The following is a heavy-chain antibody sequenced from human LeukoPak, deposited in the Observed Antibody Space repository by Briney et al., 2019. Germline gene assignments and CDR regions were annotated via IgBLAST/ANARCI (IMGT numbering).Heavy chain of an antibody. CDR1: GYTFTGYY. J-gene: IGHJ6*02. V-gene: IGHV1-8*02. CDR3: ARGTGVPAAIRPSSLRYYYGMDV. CDR2: MNPNSGNT. D-gene: IGHD2-2*01. Sequence: ASVKVSCKASGYTFTGYYMHWVRQATGQGLEWMGWMNPNSGNTGYAQKFQGRVTMTRNTSISTAYMELSSLRSEDTAVYYCARGTGVPAAIRPSSLRYYYGMDVWGQGTTVTVSS.